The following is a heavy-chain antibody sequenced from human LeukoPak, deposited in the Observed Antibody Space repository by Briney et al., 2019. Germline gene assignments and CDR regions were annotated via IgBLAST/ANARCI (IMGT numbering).Heavy chain of an antibody. V-gene: IGHV1-24*01. Sequence: ASVKVSCKVSGYTLTELSMHWVRQAPGKGPEWMGGFDPEDGETIYAQKFQGRVTMTEDTSTDTAYMELSSLRSEDTAVYYCATVGPHNEWELTDWGQGTLVTVSS. CDR1: GYTLTELS. J-gene: IGHJ4*02. D-gene: IGHD1-26*01. CDR2: FDPEDGET. CDR3: ATVGPHNEWELTD.